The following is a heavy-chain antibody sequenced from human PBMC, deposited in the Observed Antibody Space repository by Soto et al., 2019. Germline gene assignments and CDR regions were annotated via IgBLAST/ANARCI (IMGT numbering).Heavy chain of an antibody. CDR3: ARTCRSGGSCYLEY. V-gene: IGHV1-18*01. D-gene: IGHD2-15*01. CDR1: GYSFSSFG. CDR2: VSVPSGDT. Sequence: GASVKVSCKASGYSFSSFGISWVRQAPGQGLEWVGWVSVPSGDTSSAQNFQGRATVTTDTSTSTAYLEVGSLRSDDTAVYYCARTCRSGGSCYLEYWGEGTLVTVSS. J-gene: IGHJ4*02.